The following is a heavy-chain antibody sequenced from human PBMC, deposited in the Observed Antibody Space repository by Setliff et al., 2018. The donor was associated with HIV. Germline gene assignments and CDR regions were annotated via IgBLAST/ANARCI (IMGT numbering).Heavy chain of an antibody. Sequence: SETLSLTCSVSGDSVSHYFWSWLRQPAGKGLQWIGRFYTDGSTKYNPSLQSRVTMSIDTSKNQFSLKLTSVTAADTAVYYCARDLRWYDSSGSHDAFDIWGQGTMVTVSS. CDR1: GDSVSHYF. J-gene: IGHJ3*02. V-gene: IGHV4-4*07. CDR2: FYTDGST. CDR3: ARDLRWYDSSGSHDAFDI. D-gene: IGHD3-22*01.